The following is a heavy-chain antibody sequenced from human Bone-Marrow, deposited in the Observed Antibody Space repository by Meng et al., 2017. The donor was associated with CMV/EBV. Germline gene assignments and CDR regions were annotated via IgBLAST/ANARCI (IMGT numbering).Heavy chain of an antibody. CDR2: INHSGST. D-gene: IGHD3-3*01. Sequence: GSLRLSCAVYGGSFSNYYWSWIRQPPGKGLEWIGEINHSGSTNYNPSLMSRVTISVDTSKNQFSLKLSSVTAADTAVYYCARSPFWSGYHYYFDCWGQGTLVTVSS. CDR1: GGSFSNYY. CDR3: ARSPFWSGYHYYFDC. V-gene: IGHV4-34*01. J-gene: IGHJ4*02.